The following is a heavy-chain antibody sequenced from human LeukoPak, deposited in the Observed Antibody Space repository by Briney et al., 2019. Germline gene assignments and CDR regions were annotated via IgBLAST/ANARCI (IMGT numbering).Heavy chain of an antibody. CDR1: GGTFSSYA. J-gene: IGHJ3*02. CDR2: IIPIFGTA. V-gene: IGHV1-69*13. CDR3: ARGGSYPGDAFDI. D-gene: IGHD1-26*01. Sequence: SVKVSCKASGGTFSSYAISWVRQAPGQGLEWMGGIIPIFGTANYAQKFQGRVTITADESTSTAYMELRSLRSDDTAVYYCARGGSYPGDAFDIWGQGTMVTVSS.